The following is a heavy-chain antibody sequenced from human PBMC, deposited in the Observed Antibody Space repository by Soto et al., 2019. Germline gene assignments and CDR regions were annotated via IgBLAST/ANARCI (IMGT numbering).Heavy chain of an antibody. CDR2: IHPSGSI. V-gene: IGHV4-30-4*08. Sequence: QVQLQQSGPGLVKPSQTLSLTCTVSGGSISSDYYHWTWIRQSPGKGLEWIGYIHPSGSILYNPSLKSRLTISVDTSKNQLSLHLTSVTAADTAVYFCAREDDGGDSLDVWGQGTTVTVSS. D-gene: IGHD2-21*02. CDR3: AREDDGGDSLDV. CDR1: GGSISSDYYH. J-gene: IGHJ6*02.